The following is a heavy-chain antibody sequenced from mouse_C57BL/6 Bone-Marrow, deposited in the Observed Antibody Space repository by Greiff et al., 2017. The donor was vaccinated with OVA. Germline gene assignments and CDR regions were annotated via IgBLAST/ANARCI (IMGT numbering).Heavy chain of an antibody. D-gene: IGHD2-4*01. CDR2: INPSTGGT. J-gene: IGHJ3*01. CDR1: GYSFTGYY. Sequence: VQLKQSGPELVKPGASVKISCKASGYSFTGYYMNWVKQSPEKSLEWIGEINPSTGGTTYNQKFKAKATLTVDKSSSTAYMQLKSLTSEDSAVYYCARGYDYGGAWFAYWGQGTLVTVSA. V-gene: IGHV1-42*01. CDR3: ARGYDYGGAWFAY.